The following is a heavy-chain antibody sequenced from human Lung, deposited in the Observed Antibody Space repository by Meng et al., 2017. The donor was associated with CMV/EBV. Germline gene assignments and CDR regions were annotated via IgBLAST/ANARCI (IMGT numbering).Heavy chain of an antibody. V-gene: IGHV3-33*06. J-gene: IGHJ6*02. CDR1: GFIFSSYA. CDR2: VYYDGSNQ. CDR3: AKDRVARWLAAEVDYYGMDA. D-gene: IGHD6-19*01. Sequence: LSLTCAPSGFIFSSYAMHWVRQAPGKGLEWVALVYYDGSNQYYSDSVRGRFNISRDNSKNTLFLQMNSLRGEDTGVYYCAKDRVARWLAAEVDYYGMDAWGQGTTVTFSS.